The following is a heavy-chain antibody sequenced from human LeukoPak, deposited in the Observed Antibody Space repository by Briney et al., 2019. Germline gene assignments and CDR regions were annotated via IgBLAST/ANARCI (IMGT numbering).Heavy chain of an antibody. J-gene: IGHJ4*02. CDR3: ARAWMGILNQSKYRTPHKPPSHRTFDY. V-gene: IGHV4-39*07. Sequence: SETLSLTCTVSGGSISSSSYYWGWIRQPPGKGLEWIGSIYYSGSTYYNPSLKSRVTISVDTSKNQFSLKLSSVTAADTAVYYCARAWMGILNQSKYRTPHKPPSHRTFDYWGQGTLVTVSS. CDR2: IYYSGST. CDR1: GGSISSSSYY. D-gene: IGHD2-8*01.